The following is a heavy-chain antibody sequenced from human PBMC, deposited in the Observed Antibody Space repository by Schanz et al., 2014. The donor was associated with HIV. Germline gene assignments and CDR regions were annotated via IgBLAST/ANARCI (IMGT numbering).Heavy chain of an antibody. Sequence: EVQLLESGGGLVQPGGSLRLSCEASGFTFSSYAMSWVRQAPGKGLEWVSGISGSSGHTWYADSVKGRFTISRDNSKNMLYLQMNSLRAEDTAVYYCAKTTWGRRVDAFDIWGQGTMVTVSS. D-gene: IGHD3-16*01. V-gene: IGHV3-23*01. CDR3: AKTTWGRRVDAFDI. CDR1: GFTFSSYA. CDR2: ISGSSGHT. J-gene: IGHJ3*02.